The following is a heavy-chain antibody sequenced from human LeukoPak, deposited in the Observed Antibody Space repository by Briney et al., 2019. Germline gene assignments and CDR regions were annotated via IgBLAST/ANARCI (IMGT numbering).Heavy chain of an antibody. CDR3: ARWTPSLGDSSGYYYVGYFQH. J-gene: IGHJ1*01. CDR2: IIPIFGIA. CDR1: GGTFGSYA. V-gene: IGHV1-69*04. D-gene: IGHD3-22*01. Sequence: ASVKVSCKASGGTFGSYAISWVRQAPGQGLEWMGRIIPIFGIANYAQKFQGRVTITADKSTSTAYMELSSLRSEDTAVYYCARWTPSLGDSSGYYYVGYFQHWGQGTLVTVSS.